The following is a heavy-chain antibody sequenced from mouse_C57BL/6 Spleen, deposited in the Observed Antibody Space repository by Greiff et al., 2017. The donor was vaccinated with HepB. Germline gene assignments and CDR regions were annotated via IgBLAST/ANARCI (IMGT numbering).Heavy chain of an antibody. CDR3: ARGLGREYFDY. V-gene: IGHV1-69*01. CDR2: IDPSDSYT. D-gene: IGHD4-1*01. CDR1: GYTFTSYW. J-gene: IGHJ2*01. Sequence: QVQLQQPGAELVMPGASVKLSCMASGYTFTSYWMHWVKQRPGQGLEWIGEIDPSDSYTNYNQKFKGKSTLTVDKSSSTAYMQLSSLTSEDSAVYYCARGLGREYFDYWGQGTTLTVSS.